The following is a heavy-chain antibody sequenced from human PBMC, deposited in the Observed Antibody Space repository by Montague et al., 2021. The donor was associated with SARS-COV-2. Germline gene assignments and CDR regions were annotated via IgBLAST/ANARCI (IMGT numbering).Heavy chain of an antibody. D-gene: IGHD2-21*01. CDR3: ARDRDWDDWCGMDV. CDR1: GFIFSSYE. CDR2: ISSSGGGSTK. J-gene: IGHJ6*02. Sequence: SLRLSCSASGFIFSSYEMNWVRQAPGKGLEWISYISSSGGGSTKXYTDSVKGRFTISRDNAKNSLYLQMNSLRVEDTAIYYCARDRDWDDWCGMDVWGQGTTVTVS. V-gene: IGHV3-48*03.